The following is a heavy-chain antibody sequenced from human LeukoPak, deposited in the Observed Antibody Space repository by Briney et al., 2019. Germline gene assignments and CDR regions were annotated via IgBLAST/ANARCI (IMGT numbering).Heavy chain of an antibody. D-gene: IGHD1-26*01. CDR3: AKDSSAYSGSYYDY. J-gene: IGHJ4*02. CDR1: GFTFSSHG. Sequence: TGGSLRLSCAASGFTFSSHGMRWVRQSPGKGLEWVAAIWYGGSNKYYADSVKGRFTISRDNSKNTLYLQMNSLRAEDTAIYYCAKDSSAYSGSYYDYWGQGTLVTVSS. CDR2: IWYGGSNK. V-gene: IGHV3-33*06.